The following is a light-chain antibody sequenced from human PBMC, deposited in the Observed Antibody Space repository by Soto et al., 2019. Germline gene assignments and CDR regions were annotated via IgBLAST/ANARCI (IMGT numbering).Light chain of an antibody. Sequence: EIVLTQSPDTLSLSPGESATLSCRASQSVSSTYLAWYQQKPGRAPRLLIYGASTRATGIPDRVIGSGSGTDFTLTISRLEPEDFAVFYCQQYDNSITFGQGTRLE. V-gene: IGKV3-20*01. CDR3: QQYDNSIT. J-gene: IGKJ5*01. CDR2: GAS. CDR1: QSVSSTY.